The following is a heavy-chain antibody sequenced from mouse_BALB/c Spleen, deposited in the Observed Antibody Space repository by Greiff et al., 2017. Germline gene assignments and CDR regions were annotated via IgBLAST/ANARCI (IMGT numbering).Heavy chain of an antibody. CDR3: TDGYFAMDY. Sequence: VQLQQSGAELVRSGASVKLSCTASGFNIKDYYMHWVKQRPEQGLEWIGWIDPENGDTEYAPKFQGKATMTADTSSNTAYLQLSSLTSEDTAVYYCTDGYFAMDYWGQGTSVTVS. J-gene: IGHJ4*01. V-gene: IGHV14-4*02. D-gene: IGHD2-3*01. CDR2: IDPENGDT. CDR1: GFNIKDYY.